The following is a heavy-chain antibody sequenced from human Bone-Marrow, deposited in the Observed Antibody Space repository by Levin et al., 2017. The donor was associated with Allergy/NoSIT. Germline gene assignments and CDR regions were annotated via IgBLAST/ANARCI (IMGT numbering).Heavy chain of an antibody. CDR3: AGPLTMDAFDT. V-gene: IGHV3-48*02. CDR2: ISGSSGSI. J-gene: IGHJ3*02. D-gene: IGHD4/OR15-4a*01. Sequence: HGESLKISCAASGFTFRSYSMNWVRQAPGRGLEWVSYISGSSGSISYADSVKGRFTISRDNAKNSLYLQMNSLRDEDTAVYYCAGPLTMDAFDTWGQGTVVTVSS. CDR1: GFTFRSYS.